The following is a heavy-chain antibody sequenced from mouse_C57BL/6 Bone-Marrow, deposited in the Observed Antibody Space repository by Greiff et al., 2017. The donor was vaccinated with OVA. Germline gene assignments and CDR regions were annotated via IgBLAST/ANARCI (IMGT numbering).Heavy chain of an antibody. CDR3: ARRGTTVHWYFDV. D-gene: IGHD1-1*01. CDR2: ILPGSGST. V-gene: IGHV1-9*01. Sequence: VQLQQSGAELMKTGASVKLSCKATGYTFTGYWIEWVKQRPGHGLEWIGEILPGSGSTNYNEKFKGKATFTADTSSNPAYMQLSSLTPEDSAIDYYARRGTTVHWYFDVWGTGTPVTVSA. J-gene: IGHJ1*03. CDR1: GYTFTGYW.